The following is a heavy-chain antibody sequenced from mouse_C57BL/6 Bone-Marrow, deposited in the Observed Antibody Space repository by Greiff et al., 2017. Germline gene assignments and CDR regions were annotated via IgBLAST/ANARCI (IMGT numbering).Heavy chain of an antibody. CDR2: IYPRSGNT. J-gene: IGHJ3*01. CDR3: ARSGNDYSWFAY. D-gene: IGHD2-4*01. V-gene: IGHV1-81*01. CDR1: GYTFTSYG. Sequence: VKLVESGAELARPGASVKLSCKASGYTFTSYGISWVKQRTGQGLEWIGEIYPRSGNTYYNEKFKGKATLTADKSSSTAYMELRSLTSEDSAVYSWARSGNDYSWFAYWGQGTLVTVSA.